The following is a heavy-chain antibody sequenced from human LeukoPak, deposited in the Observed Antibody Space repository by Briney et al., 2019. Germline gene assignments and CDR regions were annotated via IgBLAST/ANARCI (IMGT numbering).Heavy chain of an antibody. D-gene: IGHD3-9*01. Sequence: SETLSLTCAVYGGSFSGYYWSWIRQPPGKGLEWIGEINHSGSTNYNPSLKSRVTISVDTSKNQFSLKLSSVTAADTAVYYCARGHYEILTGYWFDPWGQGTLVTVSS. CDR1: GGSFSGYY. J-gene: IGHJ5*02. CDR3: ARGHYEILTGYWFDP. V-gene: IGHV4-34*01. CDR2: INHSGST.